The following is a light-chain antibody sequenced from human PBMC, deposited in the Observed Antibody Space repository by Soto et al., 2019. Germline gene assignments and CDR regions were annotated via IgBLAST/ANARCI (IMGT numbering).Light chain of an antibody. CDR1: QSLVHSDGIAY. CDR3: MQGTHWPIT. Sequence: DVVMPQSPLSLPVTLGQPASISCRSNQSLVHSDGIAYFSWFQQRPGRSPRRLISKVSNRDSGVPARFSGSASGTDFALNSSRVEAEDVWVYYCMQGTHWPITFGQGTRLEIK. V-gene: IGKV2-30*02. J-gene: IGKJ5*01. CDR2: KVS.